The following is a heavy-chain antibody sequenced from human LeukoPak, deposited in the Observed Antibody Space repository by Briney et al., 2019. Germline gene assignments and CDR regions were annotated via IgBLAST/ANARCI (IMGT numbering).Heavy chain of an antibody. CDR2: VYSGGST. J-gene: IGHJ4*02. Sequence: PGGSLRLSCAASGLTVSSNYMSWVRQVSGKGLEWVSVVYSGGSTYYADSVKGRFTISRDDSKNTLYLQMNNLRAEDAAVYYCARVRGDSSGWYEFDYWGQGSLVAVSS. CDR1: GLTVSSNY. D-gene: IGHD6-19*01. V-gene: IGHV3-53*01. CDR3: ARVRGDSSGWYEFDY.